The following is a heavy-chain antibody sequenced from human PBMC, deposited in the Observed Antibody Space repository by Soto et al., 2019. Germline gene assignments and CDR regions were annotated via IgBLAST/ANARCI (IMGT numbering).Heavy chain of an antibody. Sequence: QVQLVESGGGVVQPGRSLRLSCAASGFTFSSYGMHWVRQAPGKGLEWVAVISYDGSNKYYADSVKGRFTISRDNSKNTLYLQMNSLRAEDTAVYYCVPDFDSSGYYLRGVFVDYWGQGTLVTVSS. CDR1: GFTFSSYG. J-gene: IGHJ4*02. V-gene: IGHV3-30*03. CDR3: VPDFDSSGYYLRGVFVDY. D-gene: IGHD3-22*01. CDR2: ISYDGSNK.